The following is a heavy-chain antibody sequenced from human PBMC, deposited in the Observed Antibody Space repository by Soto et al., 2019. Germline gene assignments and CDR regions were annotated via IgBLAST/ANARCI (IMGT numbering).Heavy chain of an antibody. D-gene: IGHD1-7*01. CDR2: ISNDGSNY. J-gene: IGHJ6*02. Sequence: QMQLVESGRGVVQPGRSLRLSCAASGFTFTSYAMHWVRQAPGKGLEWVAVISNDGSNYYYADSVRGRFTISRDHTKNTLFLQMSSLRGEDSGVYYCARGTTLPIFDYGMYVWGQATTVTVSS. CDR3: ARGTTLPIFDYGMYV. CDR1: GFTFTSYA. V-gene: IGHV3-30-3*01.